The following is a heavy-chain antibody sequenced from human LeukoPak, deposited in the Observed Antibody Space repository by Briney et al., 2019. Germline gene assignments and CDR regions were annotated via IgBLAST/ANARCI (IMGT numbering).Heavy chain of an antibody. Sequence: SETLSLTCTVSGGSISSYYWSWIRQHPGKGLEWIGYIYYSGSTYYNPSLKSRVTISVDTSKNQFSLKLSSVTAADTAVYYCARVTPSEVIIDAFDIWGQGTMVTVSS. D-gene: IGHD3-16*02. CDR3: ARVTPSEVIIDAFDI. CDR2: IYYSGST. V-gene: IGHV4-59*06. CDR1: GGSISSYY. J-gene: IGHJ3*02.